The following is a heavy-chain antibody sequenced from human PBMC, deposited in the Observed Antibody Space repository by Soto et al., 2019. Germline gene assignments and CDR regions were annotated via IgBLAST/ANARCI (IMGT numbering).Heavy chain of an antibody. D-gene: IGHD6-6*01. Sequence: PGGSLRLSCAASGFAFSNYAMHWVRQAPGKGLEWVSSISTSIDATYYADSVKGRFTISRDDSKNTLYLQMNSLRAEDSAVYYCAKDRTVAARHFDYWGQGTQVTGSS. CDR1: GFAFSNYA. CDR2: ISTSIDAT. CDR3: AKDRTVAARHFDY. J-gene: IGHJ4*02. V-gene: IGHV3-23*01.